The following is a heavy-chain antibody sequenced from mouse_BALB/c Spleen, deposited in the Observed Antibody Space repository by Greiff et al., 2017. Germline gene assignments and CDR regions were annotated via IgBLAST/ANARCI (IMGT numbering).Heavy chain of an antibody. V-gene: IGHV5-6-3*01. CDR1: GFTFSSYG. J-gene: IGHJ3*01. CDR3: ARDLDGNYFAWFAY. D-gene: IGHD2-1*01. Sequence: EVKLMESGGGLVQPGGSLKLSCAASGFTFSSYGMSWVRQTPDKRLELVATINSNGGSTYYPDSVKGRFTISRDNAKNTLYLQMSSLKSEDTAMYYCARDLDGNYFAWFAYWGQGTLVTVSA. CDR2: INSNGGST.